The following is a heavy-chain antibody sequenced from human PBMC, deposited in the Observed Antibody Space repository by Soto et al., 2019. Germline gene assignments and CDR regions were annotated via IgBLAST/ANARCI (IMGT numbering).Heavy chain of an antibody. CDR1: GFTFSSYA. V-gene: IGHV3-23*01. D-gene: IGHD3-22*01. CDR3: AKDYFSTGYYYGFDF. Sequence: GGSLRLSCAASGFTFSSYAMSWVRQAPGKGLEWVSAISGSGGSTYYADSAKGRFTISRDNSKNTLYLQMNSLRAEDTAVYYCAKDYFSTGYYYGFDFWGQGTLVTV. CDR2: ISGSGGST. J-gene: IGHJ4*02.